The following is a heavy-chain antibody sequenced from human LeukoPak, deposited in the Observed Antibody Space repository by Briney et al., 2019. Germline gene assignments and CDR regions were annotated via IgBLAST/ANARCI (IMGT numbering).Heavy chain of an antibody. V-gene: IGHV4-39*01. J-gene: IGHJ5*02. D-gene: IGHD2-15*01. CDR2: IYYSGST. CDR3: ARVGYCSGGSCYSGRFDP. Sequence: SETLSLTCTVSGGSISSSSYYWGWIRQPPGKGLEWIGSIYYSGSTYYNPSIKSRVTISVDTSKNQFSLKLSSVTAADTAVYYCARVGYCSGGSCYSGRFDPWGQGTLVTVSS. CDR1: GGSISSSSYY.